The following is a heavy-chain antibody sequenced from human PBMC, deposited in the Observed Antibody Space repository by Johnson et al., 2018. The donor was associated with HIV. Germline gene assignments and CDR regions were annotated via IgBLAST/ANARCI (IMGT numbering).Heavy chain of an antibody. CDR3: AREGDSSGMVFLDAFDI. CDR1: GFTFSDYA. Sequence: QVQLVESGGGLVQPGGSLRLSCAASGFTFSDYAMHWVRQAPGKGLEWVAVISYDGSNKYYADSVKGRFTISRDNSKNTLYLQMNSLRAEDTAVYYCAREGDSSGMVFLDAFDIWGQGTMVTVSS. J-gene: IGHJ3*02. CDR2: ISYDGSNK. V-gene: IGHV3-30-3*01. D-gene: IGHD3-22*01.